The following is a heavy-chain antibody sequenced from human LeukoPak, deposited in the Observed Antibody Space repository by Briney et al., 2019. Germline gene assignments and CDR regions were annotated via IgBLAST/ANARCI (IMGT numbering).Heavy chain of an antibody. V-gene: IGHV3-66*04. J-gene: IGHJ6*02. D-gene: IGHD1-1*01. CDR3: ARLQRYVSDYYYGMDV. CDR2: IYSGGST. CDR1: GFTVSSNY. Sequence: GGSLRLSCAASGFTVSSNYMSWVRQAPGKGLEWVSVIYSGGSTYYADSVKGRFTISRDNSKNTLNLQMNSLRAEDAAVYYCARLQRYVSDYYYGMDVWGQGTTVTVSS.